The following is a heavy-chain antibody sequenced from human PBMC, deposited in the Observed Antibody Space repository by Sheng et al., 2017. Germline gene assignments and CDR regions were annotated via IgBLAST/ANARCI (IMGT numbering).Heavy chain of an antibody. V-gene: IGHV3-66*01. CDR1: GLTVSNNY. Sequence: EVQLVESGGGLVQPGGSLRLSCAASGLTVSNNYMSWVRQAPGKGLEWVSVIYSGDNTYYADSVKGRFTISRDNSKNTLSLQMNSLRAEDTAVYYCATPYYYGSGSWDALDIWGQGTMVTVSS. D-gene: IGHD3-10*01. CDR3: ATPYYYGSGSWDALDI. J-gene: IGHJ3*02. CDR2: IYSGDNT.